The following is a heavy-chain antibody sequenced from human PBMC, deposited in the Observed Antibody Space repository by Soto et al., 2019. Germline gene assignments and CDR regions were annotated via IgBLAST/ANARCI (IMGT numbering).Heavy chain of an antibody. Sequence: GGSLRLSCAASGFTFSSYGMHWVRQAPGKGLEWVAVIWYDGSNKYYADSVKGRFTISRDNSKNTLYLQMNSLRAEDTAVYYCARDRDDFWSGYYPYDFEPFWGQGTTVTVSS. CDR3: ARDRDDFWSGYYPYDFEPF. CDR2: IWYDGSNK. CDR1: GFTFSSYG. J-gene: IGHJ6*02. V-gene: IGHV3-33*01. D-gene: IGHD3-3*01.